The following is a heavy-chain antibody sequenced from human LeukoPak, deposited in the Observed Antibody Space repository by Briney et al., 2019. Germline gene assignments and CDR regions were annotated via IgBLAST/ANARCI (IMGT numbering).Heavy chain of an antibody. CDR3: TTDAPYYYGSGTKTDAFDL. CDR2: IKSKISGGTT. Sequence: GGSLGLSCAASGFTFSNAWMYRVRQAPGKGLEWVGRIKSKISGGTTDYAAPVKGRFTISRDDSKNTLYLQMNSLKTEDTAVYYCTTDAPYYYGSGTKTDAFDLWGQGTMVTVSS. V-gene: IGHV3-15*01. D-gene: IGHD3-10*01. CDR1: GFTFSNAW. J-gene: IGHJ3*01.